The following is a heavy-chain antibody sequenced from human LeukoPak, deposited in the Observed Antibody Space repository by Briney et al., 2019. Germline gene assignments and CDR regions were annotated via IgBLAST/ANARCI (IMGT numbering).Heavy chain of an antibody. D-gene: IGHD4-17*01. CDR3: ATTGGDYFDAFDI. V-gene: IGHV3-53*01. CDR2: IYSGGST. J-gene: IGHJ3*02. Sequence: GGSLRLSCAASGFTVSSNYMSWVRQAPGKGLEWVSVIYSGGSTYYADSVKGRFTISRDNSKNTLYLQMNSLRAEDTAVYYCATTGGDYFDAFDIWGQGTMVTVSS. CDR1: GFTVSSNY.